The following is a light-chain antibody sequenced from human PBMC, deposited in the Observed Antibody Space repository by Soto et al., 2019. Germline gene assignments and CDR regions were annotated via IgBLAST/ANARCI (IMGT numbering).Light chain of an antibody. Sequence: EIVLTQSPGTLSLSPGERATLSCRASQSVSNSYLAWYQQKPGQAPRLLIYGASSRATGIPDRFSGSGSGTDFTLTISTLEPEDFAVYYCQQYGSSPNTFGQGTRLEIK. CDR1: QSVSNSY. J-gene: IGKJ5*01. CDR3: QQYGSSPNT. CDR2: GAS. V-gene: IGKV3-20*01.